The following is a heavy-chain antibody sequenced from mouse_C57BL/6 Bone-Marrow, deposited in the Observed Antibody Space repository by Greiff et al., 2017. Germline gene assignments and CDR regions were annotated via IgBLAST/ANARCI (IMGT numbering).Heavy chain of an antibody. V-gene: IGHV5-6*02. Sequence: EVMLVESGGDLVKPGGSLKLSCAASGFTFSSYGMSWVRQTPDKRLEWVATISSGGSYTYYPDRVKGRITLSRDNAKNTVYLQMSSLKSEDTAMYYCARHASYYYGCSRPWYFYVWGTGTTVTVSS. D-gene: IGHD1-1*01. J-gene: IGHJ1*03. CDR3: ARHASYYYGCSRPWYFYV. CDR2: ISSGGSYT. CDR1: GFTFSSYG.